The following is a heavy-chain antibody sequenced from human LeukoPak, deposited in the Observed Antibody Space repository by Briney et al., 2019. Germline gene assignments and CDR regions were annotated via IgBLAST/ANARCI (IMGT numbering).Heavy chain of an antibody. D-gene: IGHD5-12*01. CDR1: GFTFSRSA. J-gene: IGHJ4*02. V-gene: IGHV3-30*18. Sequence: GGFLRLSCAASGFTFSRSAVHWVRQAPGKGLEWVAVISHDGSNTDYTDSVKGRFTISRDNSKNTLYLQMNSLGAEDTAVYYCAKEMKPWMHFDYWGQGTLVTVSS. CDR2: ISHDGSNT. CDR3: AKEMKPWMHFDY.